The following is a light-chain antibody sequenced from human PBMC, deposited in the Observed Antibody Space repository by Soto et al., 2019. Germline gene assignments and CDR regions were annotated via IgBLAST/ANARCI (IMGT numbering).Light chain of an antibody. J-gene: IGKJ5*01. CDR2: DTS. CDR3: QQHSTLIT. V-gene: IGKV3-11*01. CDR1: QSVSTY. Sequence: EIVLTQSPATLSLSPGQRATLSCRASQSVSTYLAWYQQKPGQAPRLFIYDTSKRANGIPARFSGSGSGTDFTLSISSLEPEDFAVYYGQQHSTLITFGQGTRLEI.